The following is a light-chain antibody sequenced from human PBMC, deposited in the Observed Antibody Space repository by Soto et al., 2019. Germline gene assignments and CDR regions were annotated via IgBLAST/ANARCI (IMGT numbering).Light chain of an antibody. Sequence: EIVLTQSRGTVSLSPGERATLSCRASQSVSNNYLAWYQQKPGQAPRLLIYGASNRATGIPDRFSGSGSGTDFTLTISRLEPEDFAVYYCQQYGSSGTFGQGTKVDIK. J-gene: IGKJ1*01. CDR2: GAS. CDR1: QSVSNNY. V-gene: IGKV3-20*01. CDR3: QQYGSSGT.